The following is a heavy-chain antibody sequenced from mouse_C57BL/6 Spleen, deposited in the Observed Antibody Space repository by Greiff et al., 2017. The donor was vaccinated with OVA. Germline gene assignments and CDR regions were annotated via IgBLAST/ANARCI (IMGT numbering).Heavy chain of an antibody. V-gene: IGHV5-17*01. CDR1: GFTFSDYG. CDR3: ARREVVPYWYFDV. Sequence: EVHLVESGGGLVKPGGSLKLSCAASGFTFSDYGMHWVRQAPAKGLEWVAYISRGSSTIYYADTVKGRFTISRDNATNTLFLQMTSLRSEDTAMYYCARREVVPYWYFDVWGTGTTVTVSS. J-gene: IGHJ1*03. D-gene: IGHD1-1*01. CDR2: ISRGSSTI.